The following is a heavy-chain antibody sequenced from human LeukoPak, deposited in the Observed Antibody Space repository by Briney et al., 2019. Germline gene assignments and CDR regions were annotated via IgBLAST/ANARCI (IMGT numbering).Heavy chain of an antibody. CDR3: AKDGRPFDL. J-gene: IGHJ2*01. CDR1: GFTFDDYA. Sequence: GGSLRLSCAASGFTFDDYAMHWVRHPPGKGLEWVSGISWNSGSIGYADSVKGRFTISRDNAKNSLYLQMNSLRAEDMALYYCAKDGRPFDLWGRGTLVTVSS. CDR2: ISWNSGSI. V-gene: IGHV3-9*03.